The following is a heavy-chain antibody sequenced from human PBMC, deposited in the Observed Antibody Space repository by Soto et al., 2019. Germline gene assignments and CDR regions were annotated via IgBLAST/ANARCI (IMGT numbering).Heavy chain of an antibody. Sequence: ASVKVSCKASGGTFSSYTISWVRQAPGQGLEWMGRIIPNSGGTNYAQKFQGWVTMTRDTSISTAYMELSRLRSDDTAVYYCAGQSSTPRGDYGMDVWGRGTTVTVS. CDR1: GGTFSSYT. J-gene: IGHJ6*02. CDR3: AGQSSTPRGDYGMDV. V-gene: IGHV1-2*04. D-gene: IGHD1-1*01. CDR2: IIPNSGGT.